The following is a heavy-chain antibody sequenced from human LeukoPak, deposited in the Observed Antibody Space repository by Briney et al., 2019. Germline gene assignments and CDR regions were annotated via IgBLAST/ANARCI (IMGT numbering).Heavy chain of an antibody. D-gene: IGHD2-2*01. CDR1: GFTFSTYW. J-gene: IGHJ4*02. Sequence: GGSLRLSCAASGFTFSTYWMTWVRQAPGKGLEWVANIKEDGSEKYYVDSVKGRFTISRDNAKNSLYLQMNSLRADDTSVYHCARLWCPAPGRWGQGTLVTVSS. CDR3: ARLWCPAPGR. V-gene: IGHV3-7*05. CDR2: IKEDGSEK.